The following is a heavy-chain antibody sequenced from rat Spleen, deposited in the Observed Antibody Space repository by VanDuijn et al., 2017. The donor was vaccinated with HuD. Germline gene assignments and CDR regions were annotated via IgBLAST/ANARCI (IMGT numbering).Heavy chain of an antibody. J-gene: IGHJ2*01. Sequence: EVQLVETGGCLVQPGRSLKLSCVASGFTLSSYWMYWIRQAPGKGLEWVATIIYDGSSTYYRDSVKGRFTISRDNAKSTLYLKMDSLRSEDTATYYCATHRLGARFDYWGQGVMVTVSS. V-gene: IGHV5-58*01. CDR2: IIYDGSST. D-gene: IGHD5-1*01. CDR3: ATHRLGARFDY. CDR1: GFTLSSYW.